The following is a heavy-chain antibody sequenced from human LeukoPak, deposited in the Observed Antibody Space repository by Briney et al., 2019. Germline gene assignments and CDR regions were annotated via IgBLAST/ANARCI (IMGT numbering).Heavy chain of an antibody. J-gene: IGHJ4*02. CDR3: ARSEYGSGSYLFDY. D-gene: IGHD3-10*01. CDR2: IYYSGST. CDR1: GGSISSYY. Sequence: SETLSLTCTVSGGSISSYYWSWIRQPPGKGLEWIGYIYYSGSTNYKPSLKSRVTISVDTSKNQFSLKLSSVTAADTAVYYCARSEYGSGSYLFDYWGQGTLVTVSS. V-gene: IGHV4-59*01.